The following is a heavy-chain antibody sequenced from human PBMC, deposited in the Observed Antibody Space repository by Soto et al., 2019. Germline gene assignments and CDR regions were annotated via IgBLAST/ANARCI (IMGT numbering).Heavy chain of an antibody. D-gene: IGHD4-17*01. Sequence: GGSLRLSCAASGFTFSSYAMHWVRQAPGKGLEWVGRLKSKTDGGTTDYAAPVKGRFTISRDDSKNTLYLQMNSLDTEDTAVYYCTYSPYGSYFDYWGQGTLVTVSS. J-gene: IGHJ4*02. CDR2: LKSKTDGGTT. CDR1: GFTFSSYA. V-gene: IGHV3-15*01. CDR3: TYSPYGSYFDY.